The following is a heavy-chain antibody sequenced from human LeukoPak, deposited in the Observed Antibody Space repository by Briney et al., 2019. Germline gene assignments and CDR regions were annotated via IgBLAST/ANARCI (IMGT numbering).Heavy chain of an antibody. J-gene: IGHJ4*02. D-gene: IGHD3-16*02. V-gene: IGHV4-34*01. CDR3: ARGGDYVWGSYRYFDY. CDR1: GGSFSGYY. CDR2: INHSGST. Sequence: PSETLSLTCAVYGGSFSGYYWSWIRQPPGKGLEWIGEINHSGSTNCNPSLKSRVTISVDTSKNQFSLKLSSVTAADTAVYYCARGGDYVWGSYRYFDYWGQGTLVTVSS.